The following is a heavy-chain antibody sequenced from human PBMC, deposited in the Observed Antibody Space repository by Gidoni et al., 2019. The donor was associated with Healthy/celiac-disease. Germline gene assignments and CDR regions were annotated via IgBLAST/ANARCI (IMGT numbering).Heavy chain of an antibody. J-gene: IGHJ2*01. Sequence: QVQLVQSGAEVKKPGSSVQVSCKASGGTFSSYAISWVRQAPGQGLEWMGGIIPIFGTANYAQKFQGRVTITADESTSTAYMELSSLRSEDTAVYYCARVADIVVVVAATPEWYFDLWGRGTLVTVSS. CDR1: GGTFSSYA. D-gene: IGHD2-15*01. CDR2: IIPIFGTA. CDR3: ARVADIVVVVAATPEWYFDL. V-gene: IGHV1-69*01.